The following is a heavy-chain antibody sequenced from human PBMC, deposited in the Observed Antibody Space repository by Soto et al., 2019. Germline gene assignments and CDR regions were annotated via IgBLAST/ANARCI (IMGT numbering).Heavy chain of an antibody. CDR3: ARDLLEGYGHARQPDY. V-gene: IGHV3-21*06. CDR2: ITSSSTYI. Sequence: LRLSCVASGFTFIAYSMSWVRQAPGQGLEWVSSITSSSTYIYYTRSVEGRFTISRDDAKNSLHLQMNSLRAEDTAVYYCARDLLEGYGHARQPDYWGQGTLVTVSS. CDR1: GFTFIAYS. J-gene: IGHJ4*02. D-gene: IGHD5-18*01.